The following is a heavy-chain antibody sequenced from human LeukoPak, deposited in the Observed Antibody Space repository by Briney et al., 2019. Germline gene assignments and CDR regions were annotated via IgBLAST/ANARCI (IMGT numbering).Heavy chain of an antibody. CDR3: ARDSTVVTPGWVDY. Sequence: ASVKVSCKASGGTFSSYAISWVRQAPGQGLEWMGRIIPILGIANYAQKLQGRVTMTTDTSTSTAYMELRSLRSDDTAVYYCARDSTVVTPGWVDYWGQGTLVTVSS. CDR1: GGTFSSYA. V-gene: IGHV1-69*04. J-gene: IGHJ4*02. CDR2: IIPILGIA. D-gene: IGHD4-23*01.